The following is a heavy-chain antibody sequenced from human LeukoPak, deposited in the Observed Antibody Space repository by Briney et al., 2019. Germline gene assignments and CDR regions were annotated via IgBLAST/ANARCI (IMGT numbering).Heavy chain of an antibody. Sequence: SETLSLTCTVSGGSISSYYWSWIRQPPGKGLEWIGYIYYSGGTNYNPSLKSRVTISVDTSKNQFSLKLSSVTAADTAVYYCARGGEAAAYWFDPWGQGTLVTVSS. V-gene: IGHV4-59*01. D-gene: IGHD6-13*01. CDR3: ARGGEAAAYWFDP. CDR1: GGSISSYY. J-gene: IGHJ5*02. CDR2: IYYSGGT.